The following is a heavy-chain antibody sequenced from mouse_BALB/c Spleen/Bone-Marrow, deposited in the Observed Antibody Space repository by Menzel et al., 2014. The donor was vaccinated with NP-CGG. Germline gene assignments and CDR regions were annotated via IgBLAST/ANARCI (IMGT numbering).Heavy chain of an antibody. V-gene: IGHV1-63*01. CDR1: GYAFTNYW. CDR3: TRRRSLDY. J-gene: IGHJ2*01. Sequence: QVQLKQSGTELVRPGTSVKISCKASGYAFTNYWLGWVKQRPGHGLEWIGDIYPGSGNTYYNEKFKGKATLTADKSSNTAYMQLSGLTSEDSAVYFCTRRRSLDYWGQGTTLTVSS. CDR2: IYPGSGNT.